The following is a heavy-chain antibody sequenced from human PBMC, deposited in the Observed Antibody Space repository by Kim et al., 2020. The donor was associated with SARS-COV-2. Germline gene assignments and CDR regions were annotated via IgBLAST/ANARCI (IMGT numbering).Heavy chain of an antibody. D-gene: IGHD3-16*02. J-gene: IGHJ4*02. Sequence: SQTLSLTCGISGDSVSSNSVAWNWIRQPPSRGLEWLGRTYYRSKWYNDYASSVKSRITINPDTSKNQFSLQLNSVTPDDTAVYYCARGGHGYTVFLFHYWGQGSLVTVSS. CDR1: GDSVSSNSVA. CDR2: TYYRSKWYN. CDR3: ARGGHGYTVFLFHY. V-gene: IGHV6-1*01.